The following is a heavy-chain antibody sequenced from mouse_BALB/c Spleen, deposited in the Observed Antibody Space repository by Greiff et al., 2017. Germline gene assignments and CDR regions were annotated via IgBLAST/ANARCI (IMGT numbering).Heavy chain of an antibody. D-gene: IGHD2-2*01. V-gene: IGHV5-4*02. CDR1: GFTFSDYY. Sequence: EVMLVESGGGLVKPGGSLKLSCAASGFTFSDYYMYWVRQTPEKRLEWVATISDGGIYTYYPDSVKGRFTISRDNAKNNLYLQMSSLKSEDTAMYYCARDGYAWFAYWGQGTLVTVSA. J-gene: IGHJ3*01. CDR3: ARDGYAWFAY. CDR2: ISDGGIYT.